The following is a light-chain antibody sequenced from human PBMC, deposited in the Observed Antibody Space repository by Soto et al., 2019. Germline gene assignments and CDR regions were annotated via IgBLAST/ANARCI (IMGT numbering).Light chain of an antibody. CDR1: QSVSTRY. CDR2: GAS. Sequence: ESMLTQSPGTLSLSPGDRATLSCRASQSVSTRYLAWYQQKPGQAPRLLIYGASIRTAGIPDRLSGSGSGTDFTLTISRLEPEAFAVYSCHQFGSSPLAFTFGQGTKLEI. V-gene: IGKV3-20*01. CDR3: HQFGSSPLAFT. J-gene: IGKJ2*01.